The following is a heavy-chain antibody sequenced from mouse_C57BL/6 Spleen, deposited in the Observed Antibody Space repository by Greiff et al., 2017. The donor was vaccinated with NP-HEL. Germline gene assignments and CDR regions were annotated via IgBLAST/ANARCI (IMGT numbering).Heavy chain of an antibody. CDR2: IHPNSGST. CDR3: AKGYERDYAMDY. Sequence: QVQLQQPGAELVKPGASVKLSCKASGYTFTSYWMHWVKQRPGQGLEWIGMIHPNSGSTNYNEKFKSKATLTVDKSSSTAYMQLSSLTSEESEVYYGAKGYERDYAMDYWGQGTTVTVSS. V-gene: IGHV1-64*01. J-gene: IGHJ4*01. CDR1: GYTFTSYW. D-gene: IGHD2-2*01.